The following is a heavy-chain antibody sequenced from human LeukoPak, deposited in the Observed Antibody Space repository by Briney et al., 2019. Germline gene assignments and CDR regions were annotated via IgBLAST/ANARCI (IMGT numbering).Heavy chain of an antibody. CDR1: GYTFTTYY. CDR2: IHPNSDGT. V-gene: IGHV1-2*02. Sequence: ASVKVSCKASGYTFTTYYIHWVRQAPGQGLEWMGSIHPNSDGTKYAETFQGRVTLTRDSSISTAHMELNRLTSDDTAVYYCARAFRMNLWLQGLDFWGQGTLVTVSS. J-gene: IGHJ4*02. D-gene: IGHD3-9*01. CDR3: ARAFRMNLWLQGLDF.